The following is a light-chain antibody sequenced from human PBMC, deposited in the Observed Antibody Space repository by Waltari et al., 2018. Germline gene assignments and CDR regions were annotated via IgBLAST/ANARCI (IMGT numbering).Light chain of an antibody. J-gene: IGKJ4*01. CDR2: DAS. CDR3: QERSNWPGGS. Sequence: EIVLTQSPATLSLSPGERATLSCRASQSVNTYLAWYQQKPGQVPRLHIYDASNRATGIPARFVGSGSGTDFTLTISSLEAEDFAVYYCQERSNWPGGSFDGGTKVDIK. CDR1: QSVNTY. V-gene: IGKV3-11*01.